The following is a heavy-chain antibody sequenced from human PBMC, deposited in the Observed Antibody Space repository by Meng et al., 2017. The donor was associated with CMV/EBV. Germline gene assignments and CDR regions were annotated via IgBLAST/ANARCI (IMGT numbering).Heavy chain of an antibody. D-gene: IGHD5-24*01. V-gene: IGHV4-34*01. CDR3: ARAQTIHAVDV. CDR2: INHSGST. Sequence: SETLSLTCAVYGVSFSGYYWSWIRQPPGKGLEWIGEINHSGSTNYNPSLKSRVTISVDTSKNQFSLKLSSVTAADTAVYYCARAQTIHAVDVWGQGTTVTVSS. CDR1: GVSFSGYY. J-gene: IGHJ6*02.